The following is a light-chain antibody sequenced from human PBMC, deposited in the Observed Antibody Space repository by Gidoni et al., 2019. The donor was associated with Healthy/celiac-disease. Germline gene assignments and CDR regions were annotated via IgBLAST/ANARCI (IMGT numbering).Light chain of an antibody. CDR3: QHFGN. J-gene: IGKJ4*01. V-gene: IGKV3-20*01. CDR1: QSISSSH. Sequence: DNVSTQSPGTLSLSPGQSATLSCRAIQSISSSHLAWYQQKPGQAPRPRMYGASSRATGLPDRFSGSGSGTDFTLPISRLEPEDFAVYYCQHFGNFGGGTKVE. CDR2: GAS.